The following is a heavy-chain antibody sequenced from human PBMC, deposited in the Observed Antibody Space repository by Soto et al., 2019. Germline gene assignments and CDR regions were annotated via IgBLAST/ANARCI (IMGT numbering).Heavy chain of an antibody. J-gene: IGHJ4*02. V-gene: IGHV3-74*01. CDR2: IKTDGYAA. Sequence: ESGGVLVQPGGSLRLSCVAPGFPSVSPGIPWARQAPGEGRVWVSRIKTDGYAAAYADSVKGRFTISRDNTKNTVYLQMNSLRAEDTAVYFCVRESGVAADCWGQGTLVTVSS. D-gene: IGHD6-19*01. CDR1: GFPSVSPG. CDR3: VRESGVAADC.